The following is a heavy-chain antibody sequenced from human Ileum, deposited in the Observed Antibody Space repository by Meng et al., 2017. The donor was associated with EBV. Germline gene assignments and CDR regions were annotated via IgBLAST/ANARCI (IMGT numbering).Heavy chain of an antibody. V-gene: IGHV3-21*01. CDR3: TRGINNDF. Sequence: DVPLVGSGGGRVKPWGSLRLLCTHSAFPVSAYRMNWVRQAPGKGLEWVSSLSCSSTYLYYAESLKGRFTISRDNAKNSLYLQMTSLRAEDTAVYYCTRGINNDFWGQGTLVTVSS. D-gene: IGHD2-21*01. CDR2: LSCSSTYL. CDR1: AFPVSAYR. J-gene: IGHJ4*02.